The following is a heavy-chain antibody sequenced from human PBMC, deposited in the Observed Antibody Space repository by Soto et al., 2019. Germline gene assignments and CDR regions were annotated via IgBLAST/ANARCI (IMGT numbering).Heavy chain of an antibody. V-gene: IGHV3-23*01. CDR1: GFTFSSYA. D-gene: IGHD3-3*01. Sequence: PGGSLRLSCAASGFTFSSYAMSWVRQAPGKGLEWVSAISGSGGSTYYADSVKGRFTISRDNSKNTLYLQMNSLRAEDTAVYYCAKDSITIFGVVPLGMDVWGQGTTVTVSS. CDR3: AKDSITIFGVVPLGMDV. J-gene: IGHJ6*02. CDR2: ISGSGGST.